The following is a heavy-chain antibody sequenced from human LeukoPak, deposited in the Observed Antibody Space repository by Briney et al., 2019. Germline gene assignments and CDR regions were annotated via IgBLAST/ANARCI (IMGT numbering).Heavy chain of an antibody. J-gene: IGHJ4*02. D-gene: IGHD6-19*01. CDR3: VRASYRSGWYPDY. CDR1: GFTFSDHY. CDR2: TRNKADSYIT. V-gene: IGHV3-72*01. Sequence: GGSLILSCAASGFTFSDHYIHWVRQAPGKGLEWVGRTRNKADSYITQYAASVKGRFTISRDDSKNSLYLQMNSLKTEDTAVYYCVRASYRSGWYPDYWGQGTLVTVSS.